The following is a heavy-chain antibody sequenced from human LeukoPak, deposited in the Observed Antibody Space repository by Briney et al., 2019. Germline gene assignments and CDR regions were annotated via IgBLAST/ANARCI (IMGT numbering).Heavy chain of an antibody. CDR2: MNPNSGNT. Sequence: ASVKVTCKASGYTFTGYYMHWVRQAPGQGLEWMGWMNPNSGNTGYAQKFQGRVTITRNTSISTAYMELSSLRSEDTAVYYCARERAGCSSTSCYPAFDYWGQGTLVTVSS. V-gene: IGHV1-8*03. D-gene: IGHD2-2*01. CDR1: GYTFTGYY. J-gene: IGHJ4*02. CDR3: ARERAGCSSTSCYPAFDY.